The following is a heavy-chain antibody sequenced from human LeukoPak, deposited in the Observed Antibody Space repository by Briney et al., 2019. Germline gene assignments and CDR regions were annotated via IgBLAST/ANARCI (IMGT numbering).Heavy chain of an antibody. CDR2: MNQNGRER. CDR3: ARAVGPFDY. Sequence: PGGSLRLSCAASGFRFSDYWMSWVRQAPGKGLEWVANMNQNGRERNYVDSVKGRFTISRDNSENTLYLQMNSLRAEDTAVYYCARAVGPFDYWGQGTLVTVSS. D-gene: IGHD6-19*01. CDR1: GFRFSDYW. J-gene: IGHJ4*02. V-gene: IGHV3-7*02.